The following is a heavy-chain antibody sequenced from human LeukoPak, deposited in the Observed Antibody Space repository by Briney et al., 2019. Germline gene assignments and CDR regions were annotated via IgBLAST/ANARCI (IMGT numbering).Heavy chain of an antibody. CDR2: ISSSGRYM. CDR3: ARPLGAGRGYYFDY. Sequence: PGGSLRLSCAASGFTFSSCSMNCVRQAPGKGLEWVSSISSSGRYMCYSDSLKGRFTISRDNAKNSLYLQMNSLRAEDTAVYYCARPLGAGRGYYFDYWGQGTLVTVSP. V-gene: IGHV3-21*01. J-gene: IGHJ4*02. CDR1: GFTFSSCS. D-gene: IGHD1-26*01.